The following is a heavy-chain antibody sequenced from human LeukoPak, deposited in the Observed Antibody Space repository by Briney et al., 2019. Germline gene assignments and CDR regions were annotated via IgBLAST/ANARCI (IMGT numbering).Heavy chain of an antibody. V-gene: IGHV3-23*01. J-gene: IGHJ6*02. D-gene: IGHD5-18*01. Sequence: GGSLRLSCAASGFTFSSYAMSWVRQAPGKGLEWVSVISGSGGSTYYADSVKGRFTISRDNSKNTLYLQMNSLRAEDTAVYYCAKDLDTAMVKSDYYYGMDVWGQGTTVTVSS. CDR3: AKDLDTAMVKSDYYYGMDV. CDR1: GFTFSSYA. CDR2: ISGSGGST.